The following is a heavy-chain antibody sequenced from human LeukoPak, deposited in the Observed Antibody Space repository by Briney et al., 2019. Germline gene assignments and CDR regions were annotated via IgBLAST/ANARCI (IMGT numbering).Heavy chain of an antibody. J-gene: IGHJ4*02. CDR2: ISYDGSNK. CDR3: ARGDFYDSRGYLGGVDY. Sequence: PGGSLRLSCAASGFTFSSYPMHWVRQAPGKGLGWVAVISYDGSNKYYADSVKGRFTISRDNSKNTLYVQMNSLRAEDTAVCYCARGDFYDSRGYLGGVDYWGQGTLVTVSS. D-gene: IGHD3-22*01. CDR1: GFTFSSYP. V-gene: IGHV3-30-3*01.